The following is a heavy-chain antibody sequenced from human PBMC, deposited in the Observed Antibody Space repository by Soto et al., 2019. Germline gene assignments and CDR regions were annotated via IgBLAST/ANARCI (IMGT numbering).Heavy chain of an antibody. J-gene: IGHJ6*02. D-gene: IGHD1-1*01. Sequence: PSETLSLTCAVYGGTFSGYDWSWIRQPPGKGLEWIGEINHSGSTNYNPSLKSRVTISVDTSKNQFSLKLSSVTAADTAVYFCARTTEMRNYYYYYGMDVWGQGTTVTVSS. V-gene: IGHV4-34*01. CDR2: INHSGST. CDR3: ARTTEMRNYYYYYGMDV. CDR1: GGTFSGYD.